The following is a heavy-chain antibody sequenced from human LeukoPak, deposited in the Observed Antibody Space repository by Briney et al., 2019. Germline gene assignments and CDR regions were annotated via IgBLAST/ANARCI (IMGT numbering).Heavy chain of an antibody. CDR3: ARDLIRGVYWFDP. J-gene: IGHJ5*02. CDR1: GFTLSSFE. D-gene: IGHD3-10*01. V-gene: IGHV3-48*03. CDR2: ISGSGNTM. Sequence: GGSLRLSCTASGFTLSSFEMNWVRQAPGKGLEWVSYISGSGNTMYYADSVKGRFTISRDNAKNSLYLQMNSLRAEDTAVYYCARDLIRGVYWFDPWGQGTLVTVSS.